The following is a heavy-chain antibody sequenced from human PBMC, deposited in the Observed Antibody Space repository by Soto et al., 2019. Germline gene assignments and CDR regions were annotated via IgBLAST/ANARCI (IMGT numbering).Heavy chain of an antibody. V-gene: IGHV3-53*04. Sequence: EVQLVESGGGLVQPGGSLRLSCAASGFTVSSNYMSWVRQAPGKGLEWVSVIYIDGSTYYADSVKGRFTISRHNSKNTLYLQMNSMRTEDTAVYYCAATRLGYWGQGTLVTVSS. J-gene: IGHJ4*02. D-gene: IGHD5-12*01. CDR3: AATRLGY. CDR2: IYIDGST. CDR1: GFTVSSNY.